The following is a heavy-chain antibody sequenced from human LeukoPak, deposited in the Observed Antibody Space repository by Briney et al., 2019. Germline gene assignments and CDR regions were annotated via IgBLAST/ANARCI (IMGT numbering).Heavy chain of an antibody. D-gene: IGHD3-3*01. CDR3: ARDRYTIFGVVTPDMDV. CDR1: GFTVSSKY. V-gene: IGHV3-66*02. Sequence: GGSLRLSCAASGFTVSSKYMSWVRQAPGKGLEWGSVIYSGGSTYYADSVKGRFTISRDNSKNTLYLQMNSLRAEDTAVYYCARDRYTIFGVVTPDMDVWGKGTTVTVSS. CDR2: IYSGGST. J-gene: IGHJ6*03.